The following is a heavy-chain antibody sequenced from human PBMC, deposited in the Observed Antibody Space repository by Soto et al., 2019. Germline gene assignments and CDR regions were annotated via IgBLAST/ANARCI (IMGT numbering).Heavy chain of an antibody. V-gene: IGHV4-39*01. CDR2: IYYSGST. CDR1: GGSISSSSYY. CDR3: ARQGVGVPAAMVENNWFDP. Sequence: PSETLSLTCTVSGGSISSSSYYWGWIRQPPGKGLEWIGSIYYSGSTYYNPSLKSRVTISVDTSKNQFSLKLSSVTAADTAVYYCARQGVGVPAAMVENNWFDPWGQGTLVTVSS. J-gene: IGHJ5*02. D-gene: IGHD2-2*01.